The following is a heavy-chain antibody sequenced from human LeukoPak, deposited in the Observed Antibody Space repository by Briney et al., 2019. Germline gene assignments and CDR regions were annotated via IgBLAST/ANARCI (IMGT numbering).Heavy chain of an antibody. J-gene: IGHJ4*02. Sequence: GGSLRLSCAASGFTVSRNYMSWVRQAPGKGLEWVSVLYSGGSTNYADSVKGRFTISRDNAKNSLYLQMNSLRAEDTAVYYCARGFAVVAAAFDYWGQGTLVTVSS. V-gene: IGHV3-53*01. CDR2: LYSGGST. CDR1: GFTVSRNY. CDR3: ARGFAVVAAAFDY. D-gene: IGHD2-15*01.